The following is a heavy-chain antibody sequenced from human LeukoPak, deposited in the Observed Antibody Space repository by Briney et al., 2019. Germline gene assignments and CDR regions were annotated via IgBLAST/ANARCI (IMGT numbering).Heavy chain of an antibody. D-gene: IGHD4-17*01. J-gene: IGHJ4*02. CDR3: ARDGYGDYVGPDY. CDR2: ISYDGSNK. Sequence: GGSLRLSCAASGFTFSSYAMHWVRQAPGKGLEWVAVISYDGSNKYYADSVKGRFTISRDNSKNTLYLQMNSLRAEDTAVYYCARDGYGDYVGPDYWGQGTLVTVSS. CDR1: GFTFSSYA. V-gene: IGHV3-30-3*01.